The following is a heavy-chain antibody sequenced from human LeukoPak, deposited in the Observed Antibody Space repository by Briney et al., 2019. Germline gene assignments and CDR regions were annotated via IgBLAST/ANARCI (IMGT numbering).Heavy chain of an antibody. CDR2: ISYDGNHQ. V-gene: IGHV3-30*03. Sequence: GGSLRLSCAVSGFTFNSYGMLWVRQAPGRGLEWVTVISYDGNHQYYADSVKGRFTISRDNSKNTVYLQMNGLRVEDTAIYYCARASGRDKTGGFDYWGQGTLVAVS. CDR1: GFTFNSYG. J-gene: IGHJ4*02. CDR3: ARASGRDKTGGFDY. D-gene: IGHD3-10*01.